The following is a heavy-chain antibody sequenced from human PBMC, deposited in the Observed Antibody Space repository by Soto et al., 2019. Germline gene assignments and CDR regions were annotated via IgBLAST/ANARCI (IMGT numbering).Heavy chain of an antibody. V-gene: IGHV3-48*02. J-gene: IGHJ4*02. CDR3: ARETGLRSSGWSYYFDF. Sequence: EVQLVESGGGLVQPGGSLRLSCAASGFTLSSYSMHWVRQAPGKGLEWVSYISGSGGTIYYADSVKGRFIISRDNAKNSLSVQMNSLRDEDTAVYFCARETGLRSSGWSYYFDFWGQGTLVTVSS. D-gene: IGHD6-19*01. CDR2: ISGSGGTI. CDR1: GFTLSSYS.